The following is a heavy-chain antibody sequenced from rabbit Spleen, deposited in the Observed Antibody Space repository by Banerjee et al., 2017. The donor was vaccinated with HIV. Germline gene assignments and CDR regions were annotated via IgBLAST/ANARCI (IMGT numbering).Heavy chain of an antibody. V-gene: IGHV1S45*01. CDR3: ARGSATMTMVITGYYLNL. J-gene: IGHJ4*01. D-gene: IGHD2-1*01. CDR1: GYSFSSGED. Sequence: QEQLAESRGGMVKPGASLTLICTASGYSFSSGEDMTWVRQAPGKGLEWIGFIYTGNGKNYYASWAKGRFTISKTSSTTVTLQMTSLTAADTATYFCARGSATMTMVITGYYLNLWGPGTLVTVS. CDR2: IYTGNGKN.